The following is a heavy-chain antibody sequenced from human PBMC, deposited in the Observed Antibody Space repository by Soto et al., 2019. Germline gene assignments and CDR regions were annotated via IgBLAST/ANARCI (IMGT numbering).Heavy chain of an antibody. V-gene: IGHV1-3*01. J-gene: IGHJ2*01. D-gene: IGHD2-21*01. CDR2: INGGSGTT. CDR1: GFPFTSYT. Sequence: QVQLLQSGTEVKKPGASMKISCEPSGFPFTSYTYHWLRRAPGQRPEWVAWINGGSGTTEFSQKLQDRATLTRDTSANTIFLELRSLTSDEAATYYCARDRYLANWYFDLWGRGTLVFVS. CDR3: ARDRYLANWYFDL.